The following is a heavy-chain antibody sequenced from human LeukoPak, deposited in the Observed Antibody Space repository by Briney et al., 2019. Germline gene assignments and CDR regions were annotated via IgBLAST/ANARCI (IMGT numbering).Heavy chain of an antibody. CDR1: GFTFSSYS. CDR3: ARTAQDESYLGRGYYFDY. V-gene: IGHV3-21*01. D-gene: IGHD1-26*01. Sequence: GGSLGLSCAASGFTFSSYSMNWVRQAPGKGLEWVSSISSSSSYIYYADSVKGRFTISRDNAKNSLYLQMNSLRAEDTAVYYCARTAQDESYLGRGYYFDYWGQGTLVTVSS. J-gene: IGHJ4*02. CDR2: ISSSSSYI.